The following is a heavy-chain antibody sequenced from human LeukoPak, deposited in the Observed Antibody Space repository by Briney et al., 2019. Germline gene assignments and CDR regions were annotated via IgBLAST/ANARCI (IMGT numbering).Heavy chain of an antibody. D-gene: IGHD4-17*01. CDR1: GFTFSRYA. V-gene: IGHV3-23*01. Sequence: GGSLRLSCAASGFTFSRYAMSWVRPAPGKGLEWVSAISGSGGSTYYADCVKGRFTISRDNSKNTLYLQMNSLRGEDTAVYYCAKARQGGVTTIDYWGQGTLVTVSS. CDR2: ISGSGGST. J-gene: IGHJ4*02. CDR3: AKARQGGVTTIDY.